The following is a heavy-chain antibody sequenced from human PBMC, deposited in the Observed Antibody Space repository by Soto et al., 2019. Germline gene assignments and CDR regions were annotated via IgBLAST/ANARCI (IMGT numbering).Heavy chain of an antibody. CDR3: ARDPSPAYDYDRSGYCSF. Sequence: ASVKVSCKASGYTFTSFGISWVRQAPGQGLDWIGWISAYNGNTNYAQKLQGRVTMTTDTSTSTAYMELRSLRSDDTAVYYCARDPSPAYDYDRSGYCSFWVQRPLVAVSS. D-gene: IGHD3-22*01. CDR2: ISAYNGNT. V-gene: IGHV1-18*01. J-gene: IGHJ4*02. CDR1: GYTFTSFG.